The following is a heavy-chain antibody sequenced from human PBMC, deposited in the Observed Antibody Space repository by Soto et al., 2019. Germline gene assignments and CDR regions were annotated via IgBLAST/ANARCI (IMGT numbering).Heavy chain of an antibody. CDR1: GGTFSSYA. V-gene: IGHV1-69*01. CDR2: IIPIFGTA. Sequence: QVQLVQSGAEVKKPGSSVKVSCKASGGTFSSYAISWVRQAPGQGLEWMGGIIPIFGTANYAQKFQGRVTITADESTGTAYMEPTSLRSEDTAVYYCARGGADYYDSSGYPPFDYWGQGTLVTVSS. D-gene: IGHD3-22*01. J-gene: IGHJ4*02. CDR3: ARGGADYYDSSGYPPFDY.